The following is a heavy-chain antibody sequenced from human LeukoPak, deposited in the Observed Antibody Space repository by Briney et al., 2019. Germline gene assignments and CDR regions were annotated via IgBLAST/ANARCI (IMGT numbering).Heavy chain of an antibody. CDR1: GYTFTRYG. Sequence: ASVKVSCKASGYTFTRYGVSWARQAPGQGLEWMGGIIPIFGTANYAQKFQGRVTITADESTSTAYMELSSLRSEDTAVYYCAFGYYDSSGYRYYYYYYGMDVWGQGTTVTVSS. J-gene: IGHJ6*02. CDR3: AFGYYDSSGYRYYYYYYGMDV. CDR2: IIPIFGTA. D-gene: IGHD3-22*01. V-gene: IGHV1-69*13.